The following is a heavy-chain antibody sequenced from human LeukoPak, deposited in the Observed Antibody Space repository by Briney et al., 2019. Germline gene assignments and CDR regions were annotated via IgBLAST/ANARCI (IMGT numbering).Heavy chain of an antibody. CDR1: GYTFTSYD. J-gene: IGHJ3*02. D-gene: IGHD3-16*02. Sequence: GASVKVSCKASGYTFTSYDINWVRQATGQGLEWMGWTNPNSGNTGYAQKFQGRVTMTRNTSISTAYMELSSLRSEDTAVYYCARVLRITFGGVIADDAFDIWGQGTMVTVSS. CDR2: TNPNSGNT. CDR3: ARVLRITFGGVIADDAFDI. V-gene: IGHV1-8*01.